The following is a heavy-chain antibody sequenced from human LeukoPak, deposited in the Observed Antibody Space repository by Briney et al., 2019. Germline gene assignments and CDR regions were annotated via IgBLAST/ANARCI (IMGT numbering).Heavy chain of an antibody. Sequence: PGRSLRLSCAASGFTFDDYAMHWVRQAPGKGLEWVSGISWNSGSIGYADSVKGRFTISRDNAKNSLYLQMNSLRAEDTALYYCAKDSSGAIGDYFDYWGQGTLVTVSS. CDR1: GFTFDDYA. J-gene: IGHJ4*02. D-gene: IGHD3-10*01. CDR3: AKDSSGAIGDYFDY. CDR2: ISWNSGSI. V-gene: IGHV3-9*01.